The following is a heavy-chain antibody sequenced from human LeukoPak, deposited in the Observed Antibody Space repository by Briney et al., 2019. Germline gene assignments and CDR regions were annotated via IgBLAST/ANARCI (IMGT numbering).Heavy chain of an antibody. CDR3: AKVPPSITAAGNWLGP. Sequence: PSETLSLTCAVSGYSISTGYYWGWIRQPPGKGLEWIGIIYRSGNTYYNPSLKSRLTISVDTSRNQFSLKLSSVTAADTAIYYCAKVPPSITAAGNWLGPWGQGALVTVSS. J-gene: IGHJ5*02. D-gene: IGHD6-13*01. CDR1: GYSISTGYY. V-gene: IGHV4-38-2*01. CDR2: IYRSGNT.